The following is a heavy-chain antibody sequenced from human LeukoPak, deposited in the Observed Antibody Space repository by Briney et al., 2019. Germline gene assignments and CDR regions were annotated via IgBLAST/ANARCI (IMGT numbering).Heavy chain of an antibody. Sequence: GGSLRLSCAASGFTFSSYSMNWVRQAPGKGLEWVSSISSSSSYIYYADSVKGRFTISRDNVKNSLYLQMNSLRAEDTAVYYCARAPPGAAAGTDDYWGQGTLVTVSS. CDR2: ISSSSSYI. D-gene: IGHD6-13*01. CDR1: GFTFSSYS. CDR3: ARAPPGAAAGTDDY. J-gene: IGHJ4*02. V-gene: IGHV3-21*01.